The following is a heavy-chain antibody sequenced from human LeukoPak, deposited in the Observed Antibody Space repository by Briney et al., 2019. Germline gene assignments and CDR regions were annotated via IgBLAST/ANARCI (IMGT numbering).Heavy chain of an antibody. CDR3: ARIALGCSGGSCYWFYFDY. J-gene: IGHJ4*02. V-gene: IGHV3-15*01. D-gene: IGHD2-15*01. Sequence: GGSLRLSCAASGFTFSNAWMSWVRQAPGKGLEWVGRIKSKTDGGTTDYAAPVKGRFTISRDDSKNTLYLQMNSLKTEDTAVYYCARIALGCSGGSCYWFYFDYWGQGTLVTVSS. CDR2: IKSKTDGGTT. CDR1: GFTFSNAW.